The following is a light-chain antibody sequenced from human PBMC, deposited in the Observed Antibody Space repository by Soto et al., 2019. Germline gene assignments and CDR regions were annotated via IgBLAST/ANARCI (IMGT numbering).Light chain of an antibody. CDR3: QQYNSYQWT. Sequence: DIQMTQSPSTLSASVGDRVTITCRASQSISSWLAWYQQKPGKAPKLLIYDASSLESGVPSRFRVSGSGTEFTLTISSLQPDDFATYYCQQYNSYQWTFGQGTKVDIK. CDR2: DAS. J-gene: IGKJ1*01. CDR1: QSISSW. V-gene: IGKV1-5*01.